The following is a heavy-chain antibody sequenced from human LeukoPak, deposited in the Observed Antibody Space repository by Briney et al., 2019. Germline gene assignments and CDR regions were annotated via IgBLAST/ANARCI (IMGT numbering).Heavy chain of an antibody. CDR2: INSDGSST. CDR1: GFTFSRYW. V-gene: IGHV3-74*01. J-gene: IGHJ5*02. Sequence: GGSLRLSCAASGFTFSRYWMHWVRQAPGKGLVWVSRINSDGSSTNYADSVKGRFTISRDNAKNTVYLQMNSLRAEDTAVYYCARTNSGGFDPWGQGTLVTVSS. D-gene: IGHD2-21*01. CDR3: ARTNSGGFDP.